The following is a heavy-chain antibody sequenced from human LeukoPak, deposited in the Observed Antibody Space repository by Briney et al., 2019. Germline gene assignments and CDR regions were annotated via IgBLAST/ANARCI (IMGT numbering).Heavy chain of an antibody. CDR2: INAGNGNT. D-gene: IGHD5-24*01. J-gene: IGHJ4*02. V-gene: IGHV1-3*01. CDR3: AREREGEPDY. Sequence: GASGKVSCKASGYTFTSYAMHWVRQAPGQRLEWMGWINAGNGNTKYSQKFQGRVTITADKSTSTAYMELSSLRSEDTAVYYCAREREGEPDYWGQGTLVTVSS. CDR1: GYTFTSYA.